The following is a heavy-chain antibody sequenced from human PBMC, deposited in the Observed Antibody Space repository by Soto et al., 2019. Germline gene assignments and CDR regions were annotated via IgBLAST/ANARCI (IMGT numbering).Heavy chain of an antibody. CDR2: ISYDGSNK. CDR3: AKQLGRGGVGAPNTYYYGMDV. CDR1: GFTFSSYG. J-gene: IGHJ6*02. V-gene: IGHV3-30*18. D-gene: IGHD3-3*01. Sequence: QVQLVESGGGVVQPGRSLRLSCAASGFTFSSYGMHWVRQAPGKGLEWVAVISYDGSNKYYADSVKGRFTISRDNSKNALYLQMNSLGAEDTAVYYCAKQLGRGGVGAPNTYYYGMDVWGQGTTVTVSS.